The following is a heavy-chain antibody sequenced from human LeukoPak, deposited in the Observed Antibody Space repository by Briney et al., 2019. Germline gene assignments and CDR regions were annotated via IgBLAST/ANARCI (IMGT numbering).Heavy chain of an antibody. D-gene: IGHD3-16*01. V-gene: IGHV4-59*01. J-gene: IGHJ4*02. CDR1: GGSITGYY. CDR3: AKTGAPMGGY. CDR2: ISLSGST. Sequence: PSETLTLTCTVSGGSITGYYWNWIRQPPGKGLQWIAYISLSGSTNYNPSLKSRVTISLDTSKDQFSLRLTSVTAADTAVYYCAKTGAPMGGYWGQGTLVTVSS.